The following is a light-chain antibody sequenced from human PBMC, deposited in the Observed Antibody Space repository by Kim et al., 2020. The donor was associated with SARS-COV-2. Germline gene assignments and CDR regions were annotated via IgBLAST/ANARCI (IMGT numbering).Light chain of an antibody. J-gene: IGLJ3*02. CDR3: TSYTSSITWV. CDR2: AVT. Sequence: GQSVAIPCTATSSDVGGYTFVSWYQQHPGKAPKRRIYAVTKRPSGVSNRFSGSKSGNTASLTISGLQAEDEADYYCTSYTSSITWVFGGGTKLTVL. CDR1: SSDVGGYTF. V-gene: IGLV2-14*04.